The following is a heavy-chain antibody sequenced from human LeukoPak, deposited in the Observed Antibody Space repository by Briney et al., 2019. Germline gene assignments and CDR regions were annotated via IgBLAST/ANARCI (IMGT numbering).Heavy chain of an antibody. J-gene: IGHJ6*02. V-gene: IGHV5-10-1*01. CDR2: IDPIDSYA. D-gene: IGHD2-2*01. CDR1: GHSFTDYW. CDR3: ARQRKDIYCSTTSCYSYGMDV. Sequence: GESLKISCKGSGHSFTDYWISWVRQMPGKGLEWMGRIDPIDSYANYSPSFQGHVTISDDGSITTAYLQWSSLKASDTAMYYCARQRKDIYCSTTSCYSYGMDVWGQGTAVTVSS.